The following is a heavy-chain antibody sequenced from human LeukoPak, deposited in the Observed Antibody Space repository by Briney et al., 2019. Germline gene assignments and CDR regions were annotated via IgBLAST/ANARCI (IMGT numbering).Heavy chain of an antibody. CDR1: GYTFTGYY. CDR3: ARDKGGYSGYDFDY. V-gene: IGHV1-2*02. Sequence: GASVKVSCKASGYTFTGYYMHWVRQAPGQGREWMGWINPNSGGTNYAQKFQGRVTMTRDTSISTAYMELSRLRSDDTAVYYCARDKGGYSGYDFDYWGQGTLVTVSS. J-gene: IGHJ4*02. CDR2: INPNSGGT. D-gene: IGHD5-12*01.